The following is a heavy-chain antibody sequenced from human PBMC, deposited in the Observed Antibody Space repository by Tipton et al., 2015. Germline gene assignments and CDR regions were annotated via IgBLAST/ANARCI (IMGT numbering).Heavy chain of an antibody. CDR2: IYQGGST. V-gene: IGHV4-30-2*01. Sequence: TLSLTCAVSGGSISSGGFSWSWIRQPPGKGLEWIGYIYQGGSTNYNPSLESRVTISVDTFENQFSLKLSSVTAADTAVYYCARDGYNSNYFDYWGQGTLVTVSS. J-gene: IGHJ4*02. D-gene: IGHD5-24*01. CDR3: ARDGYNSNYFDY. CDR1: GGSISSGGFS.